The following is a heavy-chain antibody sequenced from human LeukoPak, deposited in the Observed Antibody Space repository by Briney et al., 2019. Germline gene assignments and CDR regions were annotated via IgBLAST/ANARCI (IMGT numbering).Heavy chain of an antibody. V-gene: IGHV3-33*01. D-gene: IGHD1/OR15-1a*01. Sequence: GRSLRLSCTASGFTFGGYGMHWVRQAAGKGLEWVTVIWYDGSNIYYGDSVKDRFTISRDNSQNTLYLRMNSLRAEDTALYYCARGQQQDVIDFWGQGTLVTVSS. CDR1: GFTFGGYG. J-gene: IGHJ4*02. CDR3: ARGQQQDVIDF. CDR2: IWYDGSNI.